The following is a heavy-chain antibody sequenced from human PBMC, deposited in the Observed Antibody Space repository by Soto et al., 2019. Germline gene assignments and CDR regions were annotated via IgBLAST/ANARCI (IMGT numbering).Heavy chain of an antibody. Sequence: QVQLVQSGAEVKKPGASVKVSCKASGYTFTSYAMHWVRQAPGQRLEWMGWINAGNGNTKYSQKFQGRVTITRDTAASTAYMELISLRSEDTAVYYCARRIAVAGNDWFDPWGQGTLVTVSS. D-gene: IGHD6-19*01. CDR2: INAGNGNT. CDR1: GYTFTSYA. CDR3: ARRIAVAGNDWFDP. V-gene: IGHV1-3*01. J-gene: IGHJ5*02.